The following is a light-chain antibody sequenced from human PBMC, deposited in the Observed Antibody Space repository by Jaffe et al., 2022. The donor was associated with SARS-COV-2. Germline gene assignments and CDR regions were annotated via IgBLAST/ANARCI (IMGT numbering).Light chain of an antibody. CDR2: ANN. CDR3: QTYDNSLAV. J-gene: IGLJ2*01. Sequence: QSVLTQPPSVSGAPGQRVTISCTGSSSNIGAGYDVHWYQQLPGTAPRLLISANNNRPSGVPDRFSGSKSGTSASLAITGLQAEDEADYYCQTYDNSLAVFGGGTKLTVL. V-gene: IGLV1-40*01. CDR1: SSNIGAGYD.